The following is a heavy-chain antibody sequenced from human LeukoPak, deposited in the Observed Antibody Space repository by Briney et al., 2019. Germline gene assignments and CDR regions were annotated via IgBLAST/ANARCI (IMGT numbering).Heavy chain of an antibody. D-gene: IGHD6-6*01. V-gene: IGHV1-2*06. CDR2: INPNSGVT. Sequence: ASVKVSCKASGYTFTAYSIHWVRQAPGQGLDWMGRINPNSGVTNYAQEFQGRVTMTRDTSISTAYMELSRLRSDDTAVYYCARVSIAARLNYYYGMDVWGQGTTVTVSS. CDR3: ARVSIAARLNYYYGMDV. J-gene: IGHJ6*02. CDR1: GYTFTAYS.